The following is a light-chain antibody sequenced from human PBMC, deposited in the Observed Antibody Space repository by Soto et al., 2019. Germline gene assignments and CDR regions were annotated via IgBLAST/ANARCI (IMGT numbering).Light chain of an antibody. CDR1: QSVSSSY. V-gene: IGKV3-20*01. CDR2: GAS. J-gene: IGKJ2*01. CDR3: QQYCSSPMYT. Sequence: EIVLTQSPGILSLYTGERATLSCRASQSVSSSYLAWYQQKPGQAPRLLIYGASSRATGIPDRFSGSGSGTDFTLTISRLEPEDFAVYYCQQYCSSPMYTFGQGTKLEIK.